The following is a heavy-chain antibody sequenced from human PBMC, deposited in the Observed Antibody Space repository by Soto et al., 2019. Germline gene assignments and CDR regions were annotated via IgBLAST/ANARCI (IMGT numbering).Heavy chain of an antibody. CDR2: ISFDGNRR. D-gene: IGHD2-2*02. Sequence: PGGSLRLSCASSGFNFSKFDMHLVRQAPGKELEWVAVISFDGNRRYYPDSVKGRFTISRDNSQNALYLQMNSLRAEDTAVYFCGREGAVPAVIGHYYYGMDVWGQGTTVTVSS. CDR1: GFNFSKFD. CDR3: GREGAVPAVIGHYYYGMDV. V-gene: IGHV3-30-3*01. J-gene: IGHJ6*02.